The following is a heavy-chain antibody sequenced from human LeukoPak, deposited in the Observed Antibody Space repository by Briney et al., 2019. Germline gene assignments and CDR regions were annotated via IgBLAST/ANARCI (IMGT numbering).Heavy chain of an antibody. CDR2: IWYDGSNK. CDR1: GFTFSNYG. V-gene: IGHV3-33*01. J-gene: IGHJ4*02. Sequence: GGSLRLSCAASGFTFSNYGMHWVRQAPGKGLEWVAVIWYDGSNKYYADSVKGRFTISRDNSKNTLYLQMNSLRAEDTAVYYCAAYSGSSPGGDYWGQGTLVTVSS. D-gene: IGHD1-26*01. CDR3: AAYSGSSPGGDY.